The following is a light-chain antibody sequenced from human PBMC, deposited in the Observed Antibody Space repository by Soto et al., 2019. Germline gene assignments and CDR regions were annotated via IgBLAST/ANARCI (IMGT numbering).Light chain of an antibody. J-gene: IGKJ4*01. V-gene: IGKV1-33*01. CDR1: QDISTY. CDR3: QQYDNLPVT. CDR2: DAY. Sequence: DIQMTQSPSSLSASVGDRVTITCQASQDISTYLNWYQQKPGKAPKLLIYDAYNLETGVASRFSGSGSGTDFTFTISSRQPEDIASYYWQQYDNLPVTVGGGTKVEIK.